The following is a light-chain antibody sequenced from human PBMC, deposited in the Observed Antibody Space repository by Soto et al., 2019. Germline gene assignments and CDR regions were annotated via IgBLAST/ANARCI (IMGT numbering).Light chain of an antibody. V-gene: IGLV2-14*01. Sequence: QSALTQPDSVSGSPGQSITISCTGTSSDVGGYNYVSWYQQHPGKAPKLMIYDVSNRPSGGSNRFSGSKSGNTASLTISGLQAEDAADYYCSSYTSSSTLVFGGGTKVTVL. CDR1: SSDVGGYNY. J-gene: IGLJ2*01. CDR3: SSYTSSSTLV. CDR2: DVS.